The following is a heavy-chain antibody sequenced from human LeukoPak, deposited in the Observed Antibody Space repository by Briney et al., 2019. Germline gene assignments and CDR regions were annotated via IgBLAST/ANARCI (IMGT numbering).Heavy chain of an antibody. CDR2: ISYDGNNK. D-gene: IGHD3-10*01. CDR3: ASMYGSGSYSD. Sequence: GGSLRLSWAASGFTFSSYGMHWVRQAPGKGLEWVAVISYDGNNKYYADSVKGRFTISRDNSKNTLYLQMNSLRAEDTAVYYCASMYGSGSYSDWGQGTLVTVSS. V-gene: IGHV3-30*03. CDR1: GFTFSSYG. J-gene: IGHJ4*02.